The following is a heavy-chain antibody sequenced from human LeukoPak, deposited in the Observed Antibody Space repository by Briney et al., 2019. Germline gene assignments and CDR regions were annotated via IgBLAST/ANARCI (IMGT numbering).Heavy chain of an antibody. J-gene: IGHJ4*02. V-gene: IGHV3-23*01. CDR3: AKVPYSSSWFVFDY. D-gene: IGHD6-13*01. CDR2: ISGSGGST. CDR1: GFTFSSYA. Sequence: SGGSLRLSCAASGFTFSSYAMSWVRQAPGKGLEWVSAISGSGGSTYYADSVKGRFTTSRDNSKNTLYLQMNSLRAEDTAVYYCAKVPYSSSWFVFDYWGQGTLVTVSS.